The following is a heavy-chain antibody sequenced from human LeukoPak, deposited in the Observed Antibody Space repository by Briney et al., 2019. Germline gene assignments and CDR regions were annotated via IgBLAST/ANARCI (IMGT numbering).Heavy chain of an antibody. J-gene: IGHJ6*03. CDR2: IIPIFGTA. Sequence: SVKVSCKASGGTFSSYAISWVRQAPGQGLEWMGGIIPIFGTANYAQKFQGRVTITADKSTSTAYMELSSLRSEDTAVYYCARDRIAAAGTGYYYYYYMDVWGKGTTVTVSS. CDR3: ARDRIAAAGTGYYYYYYMDV. D-gene: IGHD6-13*01. CDR1: GGTFSSYA. V-gene: IGHV1-69*06.